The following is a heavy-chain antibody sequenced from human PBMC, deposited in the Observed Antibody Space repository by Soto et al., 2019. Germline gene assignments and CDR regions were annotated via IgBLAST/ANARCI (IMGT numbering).Heavy chain of an antibody. V-gene: IGHV3-30*18. J-gene: IGHJ6*02. CDR3: AKDARVRGIIISLDV. CDR2: ISYDGYTK. Sequence: GGSLRLSCAASGFTFSTYGMHWVRQAPGKGLEWVAIISYDGYTKYYADTVKGRFTISRDNSKNTLDLQMNSLRAEDTAVYYCAKDARVRGIIISLDVWGQGTTVTVSS. D-gene: IGHD3-10*01. CDR1: GFTFSTYG.